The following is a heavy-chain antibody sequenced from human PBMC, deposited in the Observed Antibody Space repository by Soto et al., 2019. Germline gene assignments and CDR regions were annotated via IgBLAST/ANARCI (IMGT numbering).Heavy chain of an antibody. CDR3: ARGVVVVAAVHYYYYGMDV. CDR2: IIPIFGTA. D-gene: IGHD2-15*01. CDR1: GGTFSSYA. V-gene: IGHV1-69*01. Sequence: QVQLVQSGAEVKKPGSSVKVSCKASGGTFSSYAISWVRQAPGQGLEWMGGIIPIFGTANYAQKFQGRVTITADESTSTAYMGLSSLRSEDTAVYYCARGVVVVAAVHYYYYGMDVWGQGTTVTVSS. J-gene: IGHJ6*02.